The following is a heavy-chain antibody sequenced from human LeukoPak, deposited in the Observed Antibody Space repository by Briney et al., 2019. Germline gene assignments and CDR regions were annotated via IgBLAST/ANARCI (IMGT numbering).Heavy chain of an antibody. J-gene: IGHJ4*02. CDR1: GFTFDDYA. D-gene: IGHD1-26*01. V-gene: IGHV3-9*01. CDR3: AKDILSWALLPDT. Sequence: GGSLRLSCAASGFTFDDYAMHWVRQAPGKGLEWVSGISWNSGSIGYADSVKGRFTISRDNAKNSLYLQMNSLRAEDTALYYCAKDILSWALLPDTWGQGTLVTVSS. CDR2: ISWNSGSI.